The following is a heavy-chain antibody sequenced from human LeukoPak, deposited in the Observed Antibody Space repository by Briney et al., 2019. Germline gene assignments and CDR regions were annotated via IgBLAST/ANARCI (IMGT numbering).Heavy chain of an antibody. CDR3: TRDQTPYY. Sequence: GGSLRLSCTTSGFTFGDYAMTWVRQAPGKGLEWVGFIASETYGGTAEYAASVKGRFAISRDDSKSIAYLQMNSLKTEDTAVYYCTRDQTPYYWGQGTLVTVSS. CDR2: IASETYGGTA. CDR1: GFTFGDYA. V-gene: IGHV3-49*04. J-gene: IGHJ4*02.